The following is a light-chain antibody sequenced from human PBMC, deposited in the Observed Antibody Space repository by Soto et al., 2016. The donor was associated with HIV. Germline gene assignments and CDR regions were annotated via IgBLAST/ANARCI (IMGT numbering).Light chain of an antibody. J-gene: IGLJ2*01. Sequence: SYELTQPPSVSVSPGQTASITCSGDKLGDKYACWYQQRPGQSPVLVIYQDTIRPSGIPERFSGSISGNTATLTISGTQAMDEADYYCQAWDTNTGVFGGGTELTVL. CDR1: KLGDKY. CDR2: QDT. CDR3: QAWDTNTGV. V-gene: IGLV3-1*01.